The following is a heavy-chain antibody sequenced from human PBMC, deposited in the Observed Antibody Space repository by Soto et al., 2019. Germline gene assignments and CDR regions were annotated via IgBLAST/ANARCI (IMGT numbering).Heavy chain of an antibody. Sequence: SETMSLTCAACGGSFSGYYWSWMRKTPGQGLERTGEINHSGSTHYNPSLKSRVTISVDTSKNQFCLKLSSVTAAATAVYYCARGFIYGDPTNYYYYGMDVCGQGTTVTVSS. CDR2: INHSGST. CDR1: GGSFSGYY. V-gene: IGHV4-34*01. J-gene: IGHJ6*02. CDR3: ARGFIYGDPTNYYYYGMDV. D-gene: IGHD4-17*01.